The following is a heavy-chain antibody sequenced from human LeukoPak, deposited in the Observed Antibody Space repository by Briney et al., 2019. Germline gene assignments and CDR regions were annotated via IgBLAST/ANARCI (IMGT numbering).Heavy chain of an antibody. CDR2: IIPIFCTA. CDR3: AGTSAAAGPLHWFDP. D-gene: IGHD6-13*01. CDR1: GGTFIIYA. V-gene: IGHV1-69*06. Sequence: SVKVSFKSSGGTFIIYAISWVRQPPGQGREWMGGIIPIFCTANYAQKFQGRVTITAEKTTSTAYMELSSVRSEDTALYYCAGTSAAAGPLHWFDPWGEGTLVTASS. J-gene: IGHJ5*02.